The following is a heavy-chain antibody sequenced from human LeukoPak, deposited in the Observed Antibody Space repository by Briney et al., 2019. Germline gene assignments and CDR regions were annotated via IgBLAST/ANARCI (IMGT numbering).Heavy chain of an antibody. CDR3: ARSIPYGTTWYGRSDY. CDR1: GFTFSTSW. D-gene: IGHD6-13*01. CDR2: IKPDGTTK. Sequence: GGSLRLSCAASGFTFSTSWITWVRQAPGKGLEWVANIKPDGTTKFYVDSVKGRFTISRDNALNSLFLQMNSLRAEDTAIYYCARSIPYGTTWYGRSDYWGQGTLVTVSS. J-gene: IGHJ4*02. V-gene: IGHV3-7*03.